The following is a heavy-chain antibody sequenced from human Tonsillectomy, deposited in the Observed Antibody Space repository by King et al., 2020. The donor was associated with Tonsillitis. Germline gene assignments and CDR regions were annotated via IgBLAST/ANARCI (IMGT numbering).Heavy chain of an antibody. CDR2: ITDSGSKT. V-gene: IGHV3-23*04. D-gene: IGHD1-26*01. CDR1: GFAFSSYA. Sequence: VQLVESGGAWVQPGGSLRLSCAASGFAFSSYAMSWVRQAPGKGPEWVSAITDSGSKTYYADSVEGRHTISRDNSKNTLYLQMNSLRAEDTAIYYCAGGSWGVGPYYGMDVWGRGTTVTVSS. CDR3: AGGSWGVGPYYGMDV. J-gene: IGHJ6*02.